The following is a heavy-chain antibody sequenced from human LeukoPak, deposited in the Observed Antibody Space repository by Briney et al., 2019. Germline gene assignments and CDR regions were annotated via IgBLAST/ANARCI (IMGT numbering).Heavy chain of an antibody. J-gene: IGHJ3*02. CDR2: IYTGGSNT. CDR3: ARLGSTLTIAFDI. CDR1: GYSCTSCY. D-gene: IGHD4-17*01. Sequence: GASVMNICKAFGYSCTSCYMNWVRQEPGRGPEWLGRIIYTGGSNTRYSPYFQGRVTISADTSISTAYLQWSSLKSSDTAMYYCARLGSTLTIAFDIWGQGAMVTVSS. V-gene: IGHV5-51*01.